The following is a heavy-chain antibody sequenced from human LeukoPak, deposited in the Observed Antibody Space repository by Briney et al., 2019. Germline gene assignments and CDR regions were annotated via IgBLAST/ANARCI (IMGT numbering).Heavy chain of an antibody. D-gene: IGHD1-26*01. CDR2: IVVGSGNT. V-gene: IGHV1-58*01. CDR3: AARSGSTFDY. J-gene: IGHJ4*02. Sequence: SVKVSCKASGFTFTSSAEQWVRQARGQRLEWIGWIVVGSGNTNYAQKFQERVTITRDMSTSTAYMELSSLRSEDTAVYYCAARSGSTFDYWGQGTLVTVSS. CDR1: GFTFTSSA.